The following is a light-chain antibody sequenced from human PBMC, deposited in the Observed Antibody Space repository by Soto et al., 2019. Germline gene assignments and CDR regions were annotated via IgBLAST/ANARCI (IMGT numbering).Light chain of an antibody. CDR1: SSDVGGYNY. CDR2: DVT. V-gene: IGLV2-8*01. J-gene: IGLJ2*01. CDR3: SSYAGSNNVVA. Sequence: QSALTQPPSASGSPGQSVTISCTGTSSDVGGYNYVSWYQRHPGKAPKLMIYDVTKRPSGVPDRFSGSKSGNTASLTVSGLQAEDEADYYCSSYAGSNNVVAFGGGTKLTVL.